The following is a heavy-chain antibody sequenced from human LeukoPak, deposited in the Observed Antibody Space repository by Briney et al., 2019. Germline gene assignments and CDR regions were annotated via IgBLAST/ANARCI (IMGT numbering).Heavy chain of an antibody. J-gene: IGHJ4*02. V-gene: IGHV4-4*07. Sequence: SETLSLTCTVSGGSISSYYWSWIRQPAGKGLEWIGRIYTSGSTNYNPSLKSRVTMSADTSKNQFSLKLSSVTAADTAVYYCARDGYYYDSSGYSYYFDYWGQGTLVTVSS. D-gene: IGHD3-22*01. CDR3: ARDGYYYDSSGYSYYFDY. CDR1: GGSISSYY. CDR2: IYTSGST.